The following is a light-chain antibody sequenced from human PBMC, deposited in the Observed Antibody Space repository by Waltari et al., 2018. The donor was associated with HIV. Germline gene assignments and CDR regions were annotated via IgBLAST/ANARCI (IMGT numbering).Light chain of an antibody. CDR2: DAS. V-gene: IGKV3-11*01. J-gene: IGKJ4*01. Sequence: ENVLTQSPATLSLSPGERATLSCRASQSVSSLLAWYQQKPGQAPRLLIHDASNRATGTPPRFSGSGSGTDFTLSISSLEPEDFAVYYCQQRSSWPLTFGGGTKVEIK. CDR3: QQRSSWPLT. CDR1: QSVSSL.